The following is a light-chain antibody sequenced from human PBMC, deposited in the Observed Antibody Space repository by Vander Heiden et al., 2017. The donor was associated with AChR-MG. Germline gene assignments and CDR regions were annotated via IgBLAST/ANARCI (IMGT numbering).Light chain of an antibody. V-gene: IGLV3-1*01. CDR1: KLGDKY. CDR2: QDS. CDR3: QAWDSRTAV. J-gene: IGLJ2*01. Sequence: SYELTQPPSVSVSPGQTASITCSGDKLGDKYACWYQQKPGQSPVLVIYQDSKRPSGIPERFSGSNSATTATLTISGTQAMDESYYYCQAWDSRTAVFGGGTKLTVL.